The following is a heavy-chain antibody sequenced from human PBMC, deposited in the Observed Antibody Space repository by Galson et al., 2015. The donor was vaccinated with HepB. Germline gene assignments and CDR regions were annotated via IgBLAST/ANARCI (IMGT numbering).Heavy chain of an antibody. Sequence: SVKVSCKASGYTFTRYDINWVRQATGQGLEWMGRMNPNSGNTGYAQKFQGRVTMTRNTSISTAYMELSSLRSEDTAVYYCARTTSGSYFSYYYYYMDVWGKGTTVTVSS. CDR2: MNPNSGNT. CDR3: ARTTSGSYFSYYYYYMDV. V-gene: IGHV1-8*01. J-gene: IGHJ6*03. CDR1: GYTFTRYD. D-gene: IGHD1-26*01.